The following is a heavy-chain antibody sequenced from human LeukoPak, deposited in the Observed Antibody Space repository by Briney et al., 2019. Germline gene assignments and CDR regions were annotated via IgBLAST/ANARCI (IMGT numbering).Heavy chain of an antibody. J-gene: IGHJ4*02. V-gene: IGHV3-33*01. D-gene: IGHD6-19*01. CDR3: ARDRSTIEVYRSGWYRALDN. CDR2: IWDDGSDK. Sequence: PGGSLRLSCAASGFIFSSFGMHWVRQVPGKGLEWVAVIWDDGSDKYYADSVKGRFTISRDNSKSTLYLQMNSLRAEDTAIYFCARDRSTIEVYRSGWYRALDNWGQGDLVTASS. CDR1: GFIFSSFG.